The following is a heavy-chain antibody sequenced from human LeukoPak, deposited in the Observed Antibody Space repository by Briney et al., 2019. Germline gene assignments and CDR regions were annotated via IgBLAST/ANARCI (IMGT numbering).Heavy chain of an antibody. CDR2: ICYEVSNK. Sequence: PGRALRLSRAASGFTLSSYSTRWGREAPGKGLEWVAVICYEVSNKYYADSVKGRVTISRDNSTNTLYLQMNSLRAEGTPLYYFARDSPGMATIDYWGQGTLVTVSS. CDR3: ARDSPGMATIDY. CDR1: GFTLSSYS. V-gene: IGHV3-33*01. J-gene: IGHJ4*02. D-gene: IGHD5-12*01.